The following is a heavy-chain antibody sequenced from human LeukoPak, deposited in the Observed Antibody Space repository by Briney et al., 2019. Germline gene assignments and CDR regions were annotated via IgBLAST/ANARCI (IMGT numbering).Heavy chain of an antibody. J-gene: IGHJ4*02. CDR3: ARTNVATPGYG. V-gene: IGHV3-7*01. Sequence: PGGSLRLSCAASGFTFSNYWMSWVRQAPGKGLEWLANIKQDGSEEYYVDSVKGRFTISRDNAENSLFLQMNSLGAEDTAVYYCARTNVATPGYGWGQGTLVTVSS. D-gene: IGHD6-13*01. CDR1: GFTFSNYW. CDR2: IKQDGSEE.